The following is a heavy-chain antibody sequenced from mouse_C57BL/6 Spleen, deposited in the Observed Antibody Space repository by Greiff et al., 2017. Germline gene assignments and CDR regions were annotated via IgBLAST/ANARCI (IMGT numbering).Heavy chain of an antibody. Sequence: QLQESGPELVKPGASVKISCKASGYAFSSSWMNWVKQRPGKGLEWIGRIYPGDGDTNYNGKFKGKATLTADKSSSTAYMQLSSLTSEDSAVYFCAREKYSNYDYWGQGTTLTVSS. D-gene: IGHD2-5*01. CDR2: IYPGDGDT. V-gene: IGHV1-82*01. CDR1: GYAFSSSW. J-gene: IGHJ2*01. CDR3: AREKYSNYDY.